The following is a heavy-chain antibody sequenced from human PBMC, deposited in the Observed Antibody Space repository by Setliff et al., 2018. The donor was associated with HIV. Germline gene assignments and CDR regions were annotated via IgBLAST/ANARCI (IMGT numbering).Heavy chain of an antibody. CDR1: GDSLRSTNSY. CDR3: ARDRYSYGRSYFDY. V-gene: IGHV4-61*09. CDR2: IYTSGGT. J-gene: IGHJ4*02. D-gene: IGHD5-18*01. Sequence: SETLSLTCTVSGDSLRSTNSYWGWIRQPPGKALEWIGHIYTSGGTNYNPSLKSRVTISVDTSKNQFSLKLSSVTAADTAVYYCARDRYSYGRSYFDYWGQGTLVTVSS.